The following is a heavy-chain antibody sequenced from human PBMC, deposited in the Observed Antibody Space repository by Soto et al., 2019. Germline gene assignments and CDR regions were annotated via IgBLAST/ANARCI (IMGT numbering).Heavy chain of an antibody. J-gene: IGHJ4*02. Sequence: QVHLVQSGTEVKEPGASVKVSCKASGYTFSRYGISWVRQAPGQGLEWMAWTSGHNDNTNYAEKFQGRVTLTTDTSPGTAYMDLRSLRSDDTAVYYCARDERDICSGAGCFYFDCWGQGTLVTVSS. D-gene: IGHD2-8*02. CDR3: ARDERDICSGAGCFYFDC. CDR1: GYTFSRYG. V-gene: IGHV1-18*04. CDR2: TSGHNDNT.